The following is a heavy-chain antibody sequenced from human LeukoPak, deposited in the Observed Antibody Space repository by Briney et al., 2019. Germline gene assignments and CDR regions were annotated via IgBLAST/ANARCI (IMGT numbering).Heavy chain of an antibody. J-gene: IGHJ4*02. V-gene: IGHV6-1*01. Sequence: SQTLSLTCAISGDSVSSNSAAWNWIRPSPSRGLEWLGRTYYRSKWYNDYAVSVKSRITINPDTSKNQFSLQLNSVTPEDTAVYYCARAPPRTYYDFWSGYSGFDYWGQGTLVTVSS. D-gene: IGHD3-3*01. CDR1: GDSVSSNSAA. CDR2: TYYRSKWYN. CDR3: ARAPPRTYYDFWSGYSGFDY.